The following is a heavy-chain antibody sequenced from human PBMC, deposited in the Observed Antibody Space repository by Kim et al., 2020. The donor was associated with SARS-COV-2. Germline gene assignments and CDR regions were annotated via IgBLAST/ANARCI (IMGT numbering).Heavy chain of an antibody. CDR1: GFTFSGSA. Sequence: GGSLRLSCAASGFTFSGSAMHWVRQASGKGLEWVGRIRSKANSYATAYAASVKGRFTISRDDSKNTAYLQMNSLKTEDTAVYYCTSSRWEVVAAVALYFDSWGQGPLVTVSS. CDR2: IRSKANSYAT. V-gene: IGHV3-73*01. J-gene: IGHJ4*02. D-gene: IGHD2-15*01. CDR3: TSSRWEVVAAVALYFDS.